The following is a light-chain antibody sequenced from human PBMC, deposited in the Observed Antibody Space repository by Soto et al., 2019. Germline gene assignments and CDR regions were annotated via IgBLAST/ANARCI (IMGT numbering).Light chain of an antibody. V-gene: IGKV1-39*01. J-gene: IGKJ2*01. CDR2: AAS. CDR3: LQSFSIPYT. CDR1: QSIGNY. Sequence: DIQMTQSPSSLSASVGDRVTISCRASQSIGNYFSWYQQKPGKAPKLLIYAASSLQSGVPSRFSGSASATDFTLTISSLQPDDFATYYCLQSFSIPYTFGQGTRLEIK.